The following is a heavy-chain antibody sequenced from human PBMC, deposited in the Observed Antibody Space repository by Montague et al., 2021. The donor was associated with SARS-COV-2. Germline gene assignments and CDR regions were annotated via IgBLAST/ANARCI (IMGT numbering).Heavy chain of an antibody. CDR3: ARDGPERSYVVLSGIQFDS. D-gene: IGHD2-21*01. J-gene: IGHJ4*02. CDR1: GFSFDTYS. V-gene: IGHV3-21*01. Sequence: SLRLSCAASGFSFDTYSMNWVRQVPGKGLEWVSSISPRSRYIYYRDSVKGRFTISRDNAKNSLYLQMNSLRAEDTGLYYCARDGPERSYVVLSGIQFDSWGQGTLVTVSS. CDR2: ISPRSRYI.